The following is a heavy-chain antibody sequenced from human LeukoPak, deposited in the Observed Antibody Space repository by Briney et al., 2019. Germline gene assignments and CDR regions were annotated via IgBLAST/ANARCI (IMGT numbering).Heavy chain of an antibody. CDR1: GGSISSYY. Sequence: SETLSLTCTVSGGSISSYYWSWIRQPPGKGLEWIGYIYYSGSTNYNPSLKSRVTISVDTSKNQFSLKLSSVTAADTAVYYCARHLYYYGSGSYRAFDIWGQGTMVTGSS. J-gene: IGHJ3*02. CDR2: IYYSGST. CDR3: ARHLYYYGSGSYRAFDI. V-gene: IGHV4-59*01. D-gene: IGHD3-10*01.